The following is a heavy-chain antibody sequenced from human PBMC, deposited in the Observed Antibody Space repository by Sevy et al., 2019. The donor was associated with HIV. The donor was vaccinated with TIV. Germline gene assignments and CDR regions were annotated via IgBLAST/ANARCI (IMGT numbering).Heavy chain of an antibody. D-gene: IGHD3-22*01. J-gene: IGHJ6*02. CDR3: ASSDATSRFGYYYFAMDF. CDR1: GFTFNTYN. CDR2: ISYTSNTI. V-gene: IGHV3-48*02. Sequence: GGSLRLSCAVSGFTFNTYNMNWVRQAPGKGLEWVSYISYTSNTIYYADSVRGRFTISRDNAKNTLYLQTNSLRDEDTAVYYCASSDATSRFGYYYFAMDFWGQGTSVTVSS.